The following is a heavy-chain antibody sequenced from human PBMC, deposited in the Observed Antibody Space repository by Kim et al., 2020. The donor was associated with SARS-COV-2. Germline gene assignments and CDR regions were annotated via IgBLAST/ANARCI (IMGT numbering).Heavy chain of an antibody. Sequence: TSFADSVKGRFTISRDNAKNTLYLQMNSLGADDTAVYYCARGSFYGMDVWGQGTTVTVSS. CDR3: ARGSFYGMDV. V-gene: IGHV3-74*01. J-gene: IGHJ6*02. CDR2: T.